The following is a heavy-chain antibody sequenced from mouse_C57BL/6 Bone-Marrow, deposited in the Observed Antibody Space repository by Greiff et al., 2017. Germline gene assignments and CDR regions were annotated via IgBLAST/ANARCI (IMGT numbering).Heavy chain of an antibody. D-gene: IGHD1-1*01. CDR3: ASDYYGSSYFDY. Sequence: EVQLQQSGPVLVKPGASVKMSCKASGYTFTDYYMNWVKQSHGKSLEWIGVINPYNGGTSYNQKFKGKATLTVDKSSSTAYMELNSLTSEDSAVYYGASDYYGSSYFDYWGQGTTLTVSS. CDR1: GYTFTDYY. CDR2: INPYNGGT. J-gene: IGHJ2*01. V-gene: IGHV1-19*01.